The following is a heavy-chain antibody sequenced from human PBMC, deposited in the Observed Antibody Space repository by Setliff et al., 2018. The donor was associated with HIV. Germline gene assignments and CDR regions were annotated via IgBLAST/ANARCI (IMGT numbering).Heavy chain of an antibody. V-gene: IGHV4-39*01. CDR2: IYFSGNT. J-gene: IGHJ5*02. D-gene: IGHD1-26*01. Sequence: ASETLSLTCTVSGGSISSSRYYWGWIRQPPGKGLEWIASIYFSGNTRYNPSLKSRVTISVDTSKNQFSLKLRSVTASDTAVYYCARNHEWALGTWGQGLLVTVSS. CDR3: ARNHEWALGT. CDR1: GGSISSSRYY.